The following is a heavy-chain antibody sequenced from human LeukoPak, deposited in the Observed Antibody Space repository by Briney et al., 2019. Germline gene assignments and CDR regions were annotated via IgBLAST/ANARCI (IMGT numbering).Heavy chain of an antibody. J-gene: IGHJ5*02. CDR3: ARADCPSSTCYLRRSWFDP. V-gene: IGHV3-21*06. CDR1: GFSLASYD. Sequence: GGSLRLSCAASGFSLASYDMNWVRQAPGKGLEWVSSISFSSTYIYYRASVKGRFTISRDNAKNSLYLEMNNLRDEDTAVYYCARADCPSSTCYLRRSWFDPWGQGTLVAVSS. D-gene: IGHD2-2*01. CDR2: ISFSSTYI.